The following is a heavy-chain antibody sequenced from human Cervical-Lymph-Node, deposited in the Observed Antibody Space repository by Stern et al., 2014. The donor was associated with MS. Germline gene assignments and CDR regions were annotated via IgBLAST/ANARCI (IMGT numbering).Heavy chain of an antibody. CDR2: IFPVFGTP. V-gene: IGHV1-69*01. J-gene: IGHJ5*02. CDR1: GGTFSKFP. Sequence: VKLAQSGAEVTKPGSSVKVSCKASGGTFSKFPSSWVRQAPGQGLEWMGGIFPVFGTPTYAQEFRGRVTITADVSTSTVYMELSSLRSDDTAVYYCALSSETSDRWYSLGYDLWGQGTLVTVSS. D-gene: IGHD6-13*01. CDR3: ALSSETSDRWYSLGYDL.